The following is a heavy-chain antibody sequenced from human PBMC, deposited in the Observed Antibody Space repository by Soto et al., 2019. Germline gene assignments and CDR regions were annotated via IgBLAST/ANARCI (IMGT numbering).Heavy chain of an antibody. V-gene: IGHV4-34*01. Sequence: SETLSLTCAVYGGSFSGYYWSWIRQPPGKGLEWIGEINHSGSTNYNPSLKSRVTISVDTSKNQFSLKLSSVTAADTAVYYCARVGGYYDILTGYPRPLDYWGQGTLVTVSS. CDR3: ARVGGYYDILTGYPRPLDY. J-gene: IGHJ4*02. CDR2: INHSGST. D-gene: IGHD3-9*01. CDR1: GGSFSGYY.